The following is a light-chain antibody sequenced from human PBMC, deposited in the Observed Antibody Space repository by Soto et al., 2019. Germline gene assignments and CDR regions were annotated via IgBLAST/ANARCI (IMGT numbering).Light chain of an antibody. CDR3: QQYNSYLYT. Sequence: DIQMTQSPSTLSASVGDRVTIPCRASQSISSWLAWYQQKPGKAPKLLISKASSLESGVPSRFSGSGSGTEFTLTISSLQPDDFATYDCQQYNSYLYTFGQGTKLEIK. J-gene: IGKJ2*01. CDR1: QSISSW. V-gene: IGKV1-5*03. CDR2: KAS.